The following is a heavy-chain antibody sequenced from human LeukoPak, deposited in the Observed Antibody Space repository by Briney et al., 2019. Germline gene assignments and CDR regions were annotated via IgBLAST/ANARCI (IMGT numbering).Heavy chain of an antibody. D-gene: IGHD2-2*01. J-gene: IGHJ5*02. Sequence: KPSETLSLTCAVYGGSFSGYYWSWIRQPPGKGLEWIGEINHSGSTNYNPSLKSRVTISVDTSKNQFSLKLSSVTAADTAVYYCASRADSDIVVVPAARRYPNWFDPWGQGTLVTVSS. V-gene: IGHV4-34*01. CDR2: INHSGST. CDR3: ASRADSDIVVVPAARRYPNWFDP. CDR1: GGSFSGYY.